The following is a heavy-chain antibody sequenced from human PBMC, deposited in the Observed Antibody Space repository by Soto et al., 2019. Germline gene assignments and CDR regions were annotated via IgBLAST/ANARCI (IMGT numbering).Heavy chain of an antibody. J-gene: IGHJ4*02. CDR1: GGSVSSGNYY. Sequence: QVQLQESGPGLVKPSETLSLTCPVSGGSVSSGNYYWSWIRQPPGKGLEWIGYFYYTGSTNYNPSPKSRVTISVYASKNQFSLRLSSLTDADTAVYYCASSMHYSDGSNYSPFDYWGQGTLVTVSS. V-gene: IGHV4-61*01. CDR2: FYYTGST. CDR3: ASSMHYSDGSNYSPFDY. D-gene: IGHD3-22*01.